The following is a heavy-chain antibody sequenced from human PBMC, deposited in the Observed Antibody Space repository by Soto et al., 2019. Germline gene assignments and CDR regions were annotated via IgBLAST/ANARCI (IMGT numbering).Heavy chain of an antibody. D-gene: IGHD2-2*02. Sequence: SLKVSCKASGYTFTSYGISWVRQAPGQGLEWMGWISAYNGNTNYAQKLQGRVTMTTDTSTSTAYMELRSLRSDDTAVYYCARDGQDIVVVPAAIPLGYWGQGTLVTVSS. V-gene: IGHV1-18*04. CDR2: ISAYNGNT. J-gene: IGHJ4*02. CDR3: ARDGQDIVVVPAAIPLGY. CDR1: GYTFTSYG.